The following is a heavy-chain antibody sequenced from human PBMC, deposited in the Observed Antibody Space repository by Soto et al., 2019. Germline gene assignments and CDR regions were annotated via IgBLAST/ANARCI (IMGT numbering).Heavy chain of an antibody. D-gene: IGHD1-26*01. Sequence: QVQLQESGPGLVKPSETLSLTCSVSGGSVNAYYWTLVRQPPGKGLEWIGFVYYLGRTNYTPSLKSRPHVSVNTSKNQFSLNLRSGNAADTAVYYCARGANYYYYPGIDVWCQGTTVTGSS. CDR3: ARGANYYYYPGIDV. CDR2: VYYLGRT. V-gene: IGHV4-59*02. J-gene: IGHJ6*02. CDR1: GGSVNAYY.